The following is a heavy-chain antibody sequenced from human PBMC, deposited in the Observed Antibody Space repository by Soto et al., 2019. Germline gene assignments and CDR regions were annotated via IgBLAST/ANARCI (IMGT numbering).Heavy chain of an antibody. Sequence: SETLSLTCTVSGGSISSGGYYWSWIRQHPGKGLEWIGYIYYSGSTYYNPSLKSRVTISVDTSKNQFSLKLSSVTAADTAVYYCARDRRDSSGYTSADYWGQGTLVTVSS. D-gene: IGHD3-22*01. V-gene: IGHV4-31*03. CDR3: ARDRRDSSGYTSADY. J-gene: IGHJ4*02. CDR1: GGSISSGGYY. CDR2: IYYSGST.